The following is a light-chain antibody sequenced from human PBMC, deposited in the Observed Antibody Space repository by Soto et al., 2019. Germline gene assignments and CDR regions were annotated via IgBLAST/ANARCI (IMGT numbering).Light chain of an antibody. Sequence: QSVLTQPASVSGSPGQSITFSCTGTSNDIGGYNYVSWYQQHPGTAPKLMVFDVSNRPSGVSYRFSGSKSGNTASLTISGLQAEDEADYYCGSYTSSSTLLFGGGTKVTVL. CDR1: SNDIGGYNY. J-gene: IGLJ2*01. CDR2: DVS. CDR3: GSYTSSSTLL. V-gene: IGLV2-14*01.